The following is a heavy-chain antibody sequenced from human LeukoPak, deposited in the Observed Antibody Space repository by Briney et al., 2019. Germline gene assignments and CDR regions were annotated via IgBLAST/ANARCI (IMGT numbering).Heavy chain of an antibody. CDR2: ISSSSSYI. V-gene: IGHV3-21*01. D-gene: IGHD6-19*01. Sequence: GGSLRLSCAASGFTFSSYSMNWVRQAPGKGLEWVSSISSSSSYIHYADSVKGRFTISRDNAKNSLYLQLNSLRAEDTALYYCARAKGIAVADLWGQGTLVTVSS. CDR3: ARAKGIAVADL. CDR1: GFTFSSYS. J-gene: IGHJ4*02.